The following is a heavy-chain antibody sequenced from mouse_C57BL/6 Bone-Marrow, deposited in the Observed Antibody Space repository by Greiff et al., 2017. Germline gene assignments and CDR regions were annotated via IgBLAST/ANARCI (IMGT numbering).Heavy chain of an antibody. J-gene: IGHJ3*01. CDR2: IDPETGGT. Sequence: VQRVESGAELVRPGASVTLSCKASGYTFTDYEMHWVKQTPVHGLEWIGAIDPETGGTAYNQKFKGKAILTADKSSSTAYMELRSLTSEDSAVYYCTREGFYGSSLFAYWGQGTLVTVSA. CDR3: TREGFYGSSLFAY. V-gene: IGHV1-15*01. CDR1: GYTFTDYE. D-gene: IGHD1-1*01.